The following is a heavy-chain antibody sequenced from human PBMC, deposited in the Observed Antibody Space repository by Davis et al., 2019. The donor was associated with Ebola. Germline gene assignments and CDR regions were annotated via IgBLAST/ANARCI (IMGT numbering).Heavy chain of an antibody. J-gene: IGHJ4*02. CDR2: VYPNTGQT. V-gene: IGHV1-18*01. Sequence: ASVKVSCKASDYGFTMYALNWVRQAPGQGLEWMGWVYPNTGQTNYAQSLQGRVNLTTDTSTTTSYLELNNLRSDDTAVYFCAREGASGWKGFFDLWGQGTLITVSS. D-gene: IGHD6-25*01. CDR3: AREGASGWKGFFDL. CDR1: DYGFTMYA.